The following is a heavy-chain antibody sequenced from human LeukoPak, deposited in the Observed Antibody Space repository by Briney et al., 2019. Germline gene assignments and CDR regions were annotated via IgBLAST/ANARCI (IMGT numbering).Heavy chain of an antibody. CDR2: ISGSGGST. Sequence: PGGSLRLSCAASGFTFSSYAMSWVRQAPGKGLEWVSAISGSGGSTYYADSVKGRFTISRDNSKNTLYPQMNSLRSDDTAVYYCAREARSYYDIGGAFDIWGQGTMVTVSS. V-gene: IGHV3-23*01. CDR3: AREARSYYDIGGAFDI. D-gene: IGHD3-9*01. J-gene: IGHJ3*02. CDR1: GFTFSSYA.